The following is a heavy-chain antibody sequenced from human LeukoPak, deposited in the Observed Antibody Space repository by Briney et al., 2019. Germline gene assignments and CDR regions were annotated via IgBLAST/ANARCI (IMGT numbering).Heavy chain of an antibody. V-gene: IGHV5-51*01. Sequence: GESLKISCKGSGYSFTSNWIGWVRQMPGTGLEWMGIISPGDSDTRYSPSFQGQVSISADKSISTAYLQWSSVKASDTAMYYCARLRSGWDFDYWGQGTLVTVSS. CDR2: ISPGDSDT. CDR3: ARLRSGWDFDY. CDR1: GYSFTSNW. D-gene: IGHD6-19*01. J-gene: IGHJ4*02.